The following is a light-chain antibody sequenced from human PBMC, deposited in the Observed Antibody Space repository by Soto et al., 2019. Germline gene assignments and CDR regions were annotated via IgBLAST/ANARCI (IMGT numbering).Light chain of an antibody. Sequence: VVITQSPLSLPFTLLHPSSIPCRPSQSFVYSEGNTTLYGFHQRTGQSPRRLIFKASNRFAGGADTCCGSRSASEVILIISRGEAEDVGVYYCRQRTHRSFTFGGGTKVDIK. CDR1: QSFVYSEGNTT. CDR2: KAS. J-gene: IGKJ4*01. V-gene: IGKV2-30*01. CDR3: RQRTHRSFT.